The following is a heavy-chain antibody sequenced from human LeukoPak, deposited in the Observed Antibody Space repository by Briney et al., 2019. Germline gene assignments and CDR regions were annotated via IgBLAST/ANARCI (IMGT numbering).Heavy chain of an antibody. V-gene: IGHV3-21*06. D-gene: IGHD3-10*01. CDR2: ISSSSLYI. Sequence: GGSLRLSCAASGFTFTSYSMNWVRQAPGKGLEWVSSISSSSLYIYYADSVKGRFTISRDNAKNSLYLQMNSLRAEDTAVYYCARDGVTMVRGVKVLDYYYYYMDVWGKGTTVTISS. CDR3: ARDGVTMVRGVKVLDYYYYYMDV. J-gene: IGHJ6*03. CDR1: GFTFTSYS.